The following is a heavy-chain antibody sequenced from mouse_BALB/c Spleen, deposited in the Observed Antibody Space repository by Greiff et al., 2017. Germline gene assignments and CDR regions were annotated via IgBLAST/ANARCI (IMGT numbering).Heavy chain of an antibody. D-gene: IGHD2-12*01. CDR2: ISSGGSYT. Sequence: EVKLMESGGGLVKPGGSLKLSCAASGFTFSSYAMSWVRQSPEKRLEWVAEISSGGSYTYYPDTVTGRFTISRDNAKNTLYLEMSSLRSEDTAMYYCARGAGDYYNAMDYWGQGTSVTVSS. V-gene: IGHV5-9-4*01. CDR1: GFTFSSYA. J-gene: IGHJ4*01. CDR3: ARGAGDYYNAMDY.